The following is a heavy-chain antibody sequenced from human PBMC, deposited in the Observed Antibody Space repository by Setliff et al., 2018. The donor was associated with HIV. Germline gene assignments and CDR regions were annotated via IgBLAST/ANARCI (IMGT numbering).Heavy chain of an antibody. Sequence: GASVKVSCKASGGSFRNYAINWVRQAPGQGLEWMGGIITLLGTPNYAHKFQGRVTITADKYSSTVYMELSSLRSEDSAVFYCARDRSGIAVAAPDAFDVWGQGTMVTVSS. D-gene: IGHD6-19*01. J-gene: IGHJ3*01. CDR3: ARDRSGIAVAAPDAFDV. CDR1: GGSFRNYA. CDR2: IITLLGTP. V-gene: IGHV1-69*06.